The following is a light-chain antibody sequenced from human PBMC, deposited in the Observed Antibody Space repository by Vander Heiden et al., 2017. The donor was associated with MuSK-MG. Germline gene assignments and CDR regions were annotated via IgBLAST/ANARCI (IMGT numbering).Light chain of an antibody. J-gene: IGKJ3*01. CDR3: QQSSSKPFI. Sequence: DIQMTQSPSSLSASVGDRVTITCRASQTIRSYLNWYQQKPGKVPELLIYAASRLQSGVPSRFSGSGSGTDFSLTISSLQPEDFATYYCQQSSSKPFIFGPGTKVDIE. CDR1: QTIRSY. CDR2: AAS. V-gene: IGKV1-39*01.